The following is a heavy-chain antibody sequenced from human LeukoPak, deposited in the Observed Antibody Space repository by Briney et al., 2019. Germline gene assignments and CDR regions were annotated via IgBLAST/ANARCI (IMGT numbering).Heavy chain of an antibody. Sequence: GASVKVSCKASGYTFTGYYMHWVRQAPGQGLEWMGWINPNSGGTNYAQKFQGRDTMTRDTSISTAYMELSRLRSDDTAVYYCARGLRDEERHYGYYYMDVWGKGTTVTVSS. D-gene: IGHD3-22*01. V-gene: IGHV1-2*02. J-gene: IGHJ6*03. CDR1: GYTFTGYY. CDR2: INPNSGGT. CDR3: ARGLRDEERHYGYYYMDV.